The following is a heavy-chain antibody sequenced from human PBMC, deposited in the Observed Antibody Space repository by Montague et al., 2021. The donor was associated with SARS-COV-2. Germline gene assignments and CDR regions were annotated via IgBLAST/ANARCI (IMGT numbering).Heavy chain of an antibody. CDR3: AHFGILRYFDP. V-gene: IGHV2-5*02. CDR1: GFSLSTSEVG. J-gene: IGHJ5*02. CDR2: XYGDDDN. Sequence: PALVKPTQTLTLTCTFSGFSLSTSEVGVGWIRQPPGKAPEFLALXYGDDDNRYKPSLKSGLTITKVTSKNQVVLTMTNVDPVDTATYYCAHFGILRYFDPWGQGTLVTVSS. D-gene: IGHD3-9*01.